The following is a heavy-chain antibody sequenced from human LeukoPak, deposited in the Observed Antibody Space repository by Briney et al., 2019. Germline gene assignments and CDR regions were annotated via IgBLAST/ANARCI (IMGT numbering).Heavy chain of an antibody. Sequence: PGGSLRLSCVASGFTFSSYAMSWVRQAPGKGLEWVSATSGSGGSKYYEDSVKGRFTISRDNSKNTLYLRMNSLRAEDTAVYYCAKAVMYYYDSSGYPTDYWGQGTLVTVSS. V-gene: IGHV3-23*01. CDR1: GFTFSSYA. D-gene: IGHD3-22*01. CDR2: TSGSGGSK. J-gene: IGHJ4*02. CDR3: AKAVMYYYDSSGYPTDY.